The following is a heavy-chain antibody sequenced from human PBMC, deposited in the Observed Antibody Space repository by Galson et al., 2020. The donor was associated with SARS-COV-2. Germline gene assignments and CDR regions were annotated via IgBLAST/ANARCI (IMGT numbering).Heavy chain of an antibody. V-gene: IGHV3-72*01. D-gene: IGHD4-4*01. J-gene: IGHJ5*02. CDR2: ARNKANSHTT. Sequence: GESLKISCEASGFSFSDHYMDWVRQAPGKGLEWIGRARNKANSHTTESDASVRGRFTISSDDSQNSLYLQMNSLRTEDTAVYYCARRMTTSDFVDRWGQGTLVTVSS. CDR1: GFSFSDHY. CDR3: ARRMTTSDFVDR.